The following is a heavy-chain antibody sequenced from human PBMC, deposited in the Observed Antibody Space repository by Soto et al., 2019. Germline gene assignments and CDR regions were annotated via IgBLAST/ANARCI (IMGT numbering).Heavy chain of an antibody. Sequence: PGESLKISCKGSGYSFISYWIGWVRQITGKGLEWMGIIYPGDSDTRYSPSFQGQVTISADKSISTAYLQWSSLKASDTAMYYCARIGDTAIPPYYMDVWGKGTTVTVSS. CDR2: IYPGDSDT. J-gene: IGHJ6*03. CDR1: GYSFISYW. CDR3: ARIGDTAIPPYYMDV. V-gene: IGHV5-51*01. D-gene: IGHD5-18*01.